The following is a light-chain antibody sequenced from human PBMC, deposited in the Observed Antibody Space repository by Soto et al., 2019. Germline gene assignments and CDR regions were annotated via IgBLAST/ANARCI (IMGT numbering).Light chain of an antibody. J-gene: IGKJ1*01. V-gene: IGKV1-5*01. CDR1: QSFLNS. CDR3: LCYITYPWT. Sequence: DVQMTQSPSSLSASVGDRVTITCRASQSFLNSLSWYHQSAWKAPTLLIYDASTSQRGVPSRFSGSAPGTEFSPTISSLQPEAFPTHYCLCYITYPWTSGQGTKVDIK. CDR2: DAS.